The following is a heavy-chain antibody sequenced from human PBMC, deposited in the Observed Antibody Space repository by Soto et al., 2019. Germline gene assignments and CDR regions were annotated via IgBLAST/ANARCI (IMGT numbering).Heavy chain of an antibody. J-gene: IGHJ6*02. D-gene: IGHD6-13*01. CDR2: IYSGGST. V-gene: IGHV3-53*01. Sequence: GGSLRLSCAASGFTVSSNYMSWVRQAPGKGLEWVSVIYSGGSTYYADSVKGRFTISRDNSKNTLYLQMNSLRAEDTAVYYCAREAAAGTTYYYGMDVWGQGTTVTVSS. CDR1: GFTVSSNY. CDR3: AREAAAGTTYYYGMDV.